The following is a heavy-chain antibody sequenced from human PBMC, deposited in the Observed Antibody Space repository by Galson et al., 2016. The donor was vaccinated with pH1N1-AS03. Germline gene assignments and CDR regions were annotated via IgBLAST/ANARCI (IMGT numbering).Heavy chain of an antibody. CDR2: IKEAGNDQ. V-gene: IGHV3-7*01. Sequence: SLRLSCAASGFTFGAFWMSWVRQAPGKGLEWVANIKEAGNDQHYVAPVKGRFTISRDNAKKSLFLQMNSLTADDTAVYYCARTRGVLQSSGEMLAYFDYWGLGSLVTVSS. D-gene: IGHD3-10*01. CDR3: ARTRGVLQSSGEMLAYFDY. CDR1: GFTFGAFW. J-gene: IGHJ4*02.